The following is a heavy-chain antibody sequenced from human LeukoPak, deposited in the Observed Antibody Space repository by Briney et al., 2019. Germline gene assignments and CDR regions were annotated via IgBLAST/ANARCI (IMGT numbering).Heavy chain of an antibody. CDR2: IVVGSGNT. D-gene: IGHD6-13*01. CDR3: AADPAAAFEYYYYGMDV. J-gene: IGHJ6*02. V-gene: IGHV1-58*02. CDR1: GFTFTSSA. Sequence: GASVKVSCKASGFTFTSSAMQWVRQARGQRLEWIGRIVVGSGNTNYAQKFQERVTITRDMSTSTAYMELSSLRSEDTAVYYCAADPAAAFEYYYYGMDVWGQGTTVTVSS.